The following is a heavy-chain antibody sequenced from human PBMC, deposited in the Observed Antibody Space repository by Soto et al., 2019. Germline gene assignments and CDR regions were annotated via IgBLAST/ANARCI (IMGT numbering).Heavy chain of an antibody. CDR3: ARGAIRGYSYGHSDY. D-gene: IGHD5-18*01. CDR1: GFNFDDYT. CDR2: ISITGSYI. J-gene: IGHJ6*02. V-gene: IGHV3-21*01. Sequence: EVQLVESGGGLVQPGRSLRLSCAGFGFNFDDYTMHWVRQAPQKGLEWVSSISITGSYIYYADSVKGRFAISRDNAQNSLYLYMNSLRADDTAVYYCARGAIRGYSYGHSDYWGQGTTVTVSS.